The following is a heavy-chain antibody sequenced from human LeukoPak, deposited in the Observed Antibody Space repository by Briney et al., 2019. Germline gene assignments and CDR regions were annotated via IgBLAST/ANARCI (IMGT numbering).Heavy chain of an antibody. CDR1: GYTFSNSW. D-gene: IGHD1-26*01. V-gene: IGHV3-7*05. Sequence: GGSLRLSCAASGYTFSNSWMPWLRQAPGKGLEWVAHINEDGTDKYYVDSVTGRFTISRDNTINSLYLQMSSLRAEDTAVYYCATWSDAWEFDSWGQGTLVSVSS. J-gene: IGHJ4*02. CDR3: ATWSDAWEFDS. CDR2: INEDGTDK.